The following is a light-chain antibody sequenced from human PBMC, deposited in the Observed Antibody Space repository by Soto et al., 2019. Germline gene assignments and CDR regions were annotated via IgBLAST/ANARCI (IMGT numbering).Light chain of an antibody. CDR3: QQYGSSLLFT. CDR1: QSVSSSY. J-gene: IGKJ3*01. V-gene: IGKV3-20*01. CDR2: GAS. Sequence: EIVLTQSPGTLSLSPGERATLSCRASQSVSSSYLAWYQQKPGQAPRLLIYGASSRATGIPDRFSGSGSGTHFTLTISRLEPEDFAVYYCQQYGSSLLFTFGPGTKVDIK.